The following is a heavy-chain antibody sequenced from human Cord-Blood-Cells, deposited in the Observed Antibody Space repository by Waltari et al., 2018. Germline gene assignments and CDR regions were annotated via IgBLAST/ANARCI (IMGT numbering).Heavy chain of an antibody. D-gene: IGHD6-13*01. V-gene: IGHV4-34*01. CDR3: ARQDRGYSSSWANAFDI. Sequence: QVQLQQWGAGLLKPSETLSLTCAVYGGSFSGYYWSWICQPPGKGLEWIGEINHSGSTNYNPSLKSRVTISVDTSKNQFSLKLSSVTAADTAVYYCARQDRGYSSSWANAFDIWGQGTMVTVSS. CDR1: GGSFSGYY. CDR2: INHSGST. J-gene: IGHJ3*02.